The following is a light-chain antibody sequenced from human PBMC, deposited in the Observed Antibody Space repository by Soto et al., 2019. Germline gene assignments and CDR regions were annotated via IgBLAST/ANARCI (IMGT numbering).Light chain of an antibody. J-gene: IGKJ1*01. CDR2: DVS. CDR1: QSVSES. CDR3: QQYGSSGT. Sequence: EIVLTQYPATLSLSPGERATLSCRASQSVSESLAWYQQKPGQAPRLLIYDVSYRATGIPVRFSGSGSGTEFTLTISSIEPEDFAVYYCQQYGSSGTFGQGTKVDIK. V-gene: IGKV3-11*01.